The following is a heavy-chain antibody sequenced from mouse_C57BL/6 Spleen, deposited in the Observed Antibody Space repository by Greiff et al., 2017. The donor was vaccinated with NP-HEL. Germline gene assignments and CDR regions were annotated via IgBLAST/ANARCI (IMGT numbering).Heavy chain of an antibody. V-gene: IGHV1-61*01. CDR2: IYPSDSET. Sequence: QVQLQQSGAELVRPGSSVKLSCKASGYTFTSYWMDWVKQRPGQGLEWIGNIYPSDSETHYNQKFKDKATLTVDKSSSTAYMQLSSLTSEDSAVYYCARGDSSGYRFAYWGQGTLVTVSA. J-gene: IGHJ3*01. CDR1: GYTFTSYW. CDR3: ARGDSSGYRFAY. D-gene: IGHD3-2*02.